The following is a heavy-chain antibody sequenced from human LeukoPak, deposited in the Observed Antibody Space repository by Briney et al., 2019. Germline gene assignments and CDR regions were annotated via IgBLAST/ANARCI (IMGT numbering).Heavy chain of an antibody. CDR1: GFTFSSYW. J-gene: IGHJ3*02. Sequence: GGSLRLSCAASGFTFSSYWMSWVRQAPGKGLEWVANIKQDGSEKYYVDSVKGRFTISRDNPKNSLYLQMNRLRAEDTAVYHCARDQWVLLWFGESADAFDIWGQATMVTVSS. V-gene: IGHV3-7*03. CDR3: ARDQWVLLWFGESADAFDI. CDR2: IKQDGSEK. D-gene: IGHD3-10*01.